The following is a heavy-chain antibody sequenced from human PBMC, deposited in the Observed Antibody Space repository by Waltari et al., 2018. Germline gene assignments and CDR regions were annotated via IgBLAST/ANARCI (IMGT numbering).Heavy chain of an antibody. V-gene: IGHV4-59*08. J-gene: IGHJ6*03. D-gene: IGHD5-12*01. CDR1: GGSISSSY. Sequence: QVQLQESGPGLVKPSETLSLTCTVPGGSISSSYWTWIRQPPGKGLEWIGYIYYSGSTNYNPSLKSRVTISVDTSKNQFSLKLSSVTAADTAVYYCARQLAGYGYYYYMDVWGKGTTVTISS. CDR3: ARQLAGYGYYYYMDV. CDR2: IYYSGST.